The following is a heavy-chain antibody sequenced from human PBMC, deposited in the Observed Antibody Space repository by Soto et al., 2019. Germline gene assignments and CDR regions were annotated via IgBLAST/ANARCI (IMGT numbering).Heavy chain of an antibody. Sequence: GGSLRLSCAASGFTFISYAMHWGRQAPGKGLEWVAVISYDGSNKYYADSVKGRFTISRDNSKNTLYLQMNSLRAEDTAVYYCARGDGGIVVVISDFDYWGQGTLVTVSS. CDR1: GFTFISYA. V-gene: IGHV3-30-3*01. J-gene: IGHJ4*02. D-gene: IGHD3-22*01. CDR3: ARGDGGIVVVISDFDY. CDR2: ISYDGSNK.